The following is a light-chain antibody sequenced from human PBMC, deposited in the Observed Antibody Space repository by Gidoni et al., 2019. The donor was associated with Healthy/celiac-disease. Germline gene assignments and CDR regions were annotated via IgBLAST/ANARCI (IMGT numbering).Light chain of an antibody. CDR3: QAADSSGTYRGV. V-gene: IGLV3-25*03. J-gene: IGLJ2*01. Sequence: SYALTPPPSVSVSPGQTARITCSGDALPKQYAYWYQQKPGQAPVLVIYKDSERPSGIPERFSGSSSGRTVTLTISGVQAEDEADDYCQAADSSGTYRGVFGGGTKLTVL. CDR2: KDS. CDR1: ALPKQY.